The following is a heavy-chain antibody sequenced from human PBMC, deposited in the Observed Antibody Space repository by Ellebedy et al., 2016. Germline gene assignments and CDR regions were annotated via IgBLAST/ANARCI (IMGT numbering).Heavy chain of an antibody. CDR2: ISSSSSYI. J-gene: IGHJ6*02. D-gene: IGHD3-10*01. Sequence: GESLKISXAASGFTFSSYSMTWVRKAPGKGLEWVSSISSSSSYIYYADSVKGRFTISRDNAKNSLYLQMNSLRAEDTAVYYCAREGGITMVRGVSLYYYYGMDVWGQGTTVTVSS. CDR1: GFTFSSYS. V-gene: IGHV3-21*01. CDR3: AREGGITMVRGVSLYYYYGMDV.